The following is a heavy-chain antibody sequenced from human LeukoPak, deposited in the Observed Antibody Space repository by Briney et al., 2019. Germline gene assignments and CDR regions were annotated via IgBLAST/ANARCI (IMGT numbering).Heavy chain of an antibody. CDR3: ARKPAPAD. V-gene: IGHV3-74*01. CDR1: GFTCSDYW. D-gene: IGHD6-25*01. J-gene: IGHJ4*02. Sequence: GGSLRLSCAASGFTCSDYWMSWVRQAPGKGLVWVSRISTDGSSTSYADSVKGRFTISRDNAKNTLYLQMNSLRAEDTAVYYCARKPAPADWGQGTLVTVSS. CDR2: ISTDGSST.